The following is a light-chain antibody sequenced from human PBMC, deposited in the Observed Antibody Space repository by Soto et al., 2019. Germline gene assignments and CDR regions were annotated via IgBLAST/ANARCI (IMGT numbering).Light chain of an antibody. CDR1: QSLLHSDGKTY. Sequence: DIVMTQTPLSLSVTPGQPASISCKSSQSLLHSDGKTYLYWYLQKPGQPPQLLIYAASNLQGGVPSRFSGSGSGTHFTLTISSLQPEDFATYYCQQSYNSPFTFGPGTKVDIK. V-gene: IGKV2D-29*01. J-gene: IGKJ3*01. CDR2: AAS. CDR3: QQSYNSPFT.